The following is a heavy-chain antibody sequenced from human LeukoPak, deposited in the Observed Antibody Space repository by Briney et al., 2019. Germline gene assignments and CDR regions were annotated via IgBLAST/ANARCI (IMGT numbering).Heavy chain of an antibody. J-gene: IGHJ5*02. CDR3: ARAFIVVVPAATNWFDP. CDR1: GGSFSGYY. V-gene: IGHV4-34*01. CDR2: INHSGST. Sequence: PSETLSLTCAVYGGSFSGYYWSWIRQPPGKGLEWIGEINHSGSTNYNPSLKSRDTISVDTSKNQFSLKLSSVTAADTAVYYCARAFIVVVPAATNWFDPWGQGTLVTVSS. D-gene: IGHD2-2*01.